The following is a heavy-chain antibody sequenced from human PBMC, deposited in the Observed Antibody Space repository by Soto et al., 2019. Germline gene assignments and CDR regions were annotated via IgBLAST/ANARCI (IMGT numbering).Heavy chain of an antibody. D-gene: IGHD2-21*02. CDR2: ISYDGSDK. CDR1: GFTFSPYT. J-gene: IGHJ4*02. CDR3: ARGGGFCGADCYKGGIDY. V-gene: IGHV3-30-3*01. Sequence: QVQLVESGGGVVQPGRSLRLSCAASGFTFSPYTMHWVRQTPGKGLEWVAVISYDGSDKYYAGSVRGRFTISRDNSKNTLFLQMNRLGAEDTALYYCARGGGFCGADCYKGGIDYWGQGALVTVSS.